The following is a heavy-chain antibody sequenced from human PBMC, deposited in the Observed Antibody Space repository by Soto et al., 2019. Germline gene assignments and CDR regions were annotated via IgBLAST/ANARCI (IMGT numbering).Heavy chain of an antibody. V-gene: IGHV4-59*01. J-gene: IGHJ6*02. Sequence: SLTCTVSGASISSYYWSWIRQPPGKGLEWIGYVYYSGSTNYNPSLKSRVTLSLDTSKSQFSLNLNSVTAADTAVYYCARLAPLLWICSYYYHAMDVWGQGTTVIVSS. CDR3: ARLAPLLWICSYYYHAMDV. CDR1: GASISSYY. CDR2: VYYSGST. D-gene: IGHD3-10*01.